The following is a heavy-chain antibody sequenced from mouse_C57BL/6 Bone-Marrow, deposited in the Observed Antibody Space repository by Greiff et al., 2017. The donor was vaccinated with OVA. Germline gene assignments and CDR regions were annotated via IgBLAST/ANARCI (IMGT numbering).Heavy chain of an antibody. Sequence: QVQLQQSGAELVRPGASVTLSCKASGYTFTDYEMHLVKQTPVHGLEWIGAIDPETGGTAYNQKFKGKAILTADKSSSTAYMELRSLTSEDSAVYYCTRTGTKVDYWGQGTTLTVSS. CDR2: IDPETGGT. CDR3: TRTGTKVDY. CDR1: GYTFTDYE. D-gene: IGHD4-1*01. J-gene: IGHJ2*01. V-gene: IGHV1-15*01.